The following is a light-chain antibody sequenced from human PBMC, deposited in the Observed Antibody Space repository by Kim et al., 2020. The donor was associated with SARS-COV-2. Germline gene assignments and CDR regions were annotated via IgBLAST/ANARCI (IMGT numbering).Light chain of an antibody. V-gene: IGLV3-19*01. CDR2: GRN. CDR3: QSRDSGGNVV. CDR1: SLRSYY. J-gene: IGLJ2*01. Sequence: SSELTQDPAVSVALGQTVRITCQGDSLRSYYATWYQQKPRQAPLLVIFGRNNRPSGIPDRFSGSTSGNTASLTISGAQAEDEADFYCQSRDSGGNVVFGGGTQLPS.